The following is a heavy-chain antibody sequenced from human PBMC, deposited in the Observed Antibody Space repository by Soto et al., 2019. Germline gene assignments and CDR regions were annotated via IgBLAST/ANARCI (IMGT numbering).Heavy chain of an antibody. Sequence: PGGSLRLSCAASGFTFSSYSMNWVRQAPGKGLEWVSYISSSSSTIYYADSVKGRFTISRDNDKNSLYLQMSRLRAEDTAVYYCASKYGDYYYYYMDVWGKGTTVPVS. D-gene: IGHD4-17*01. V-gene: IGHV3-48*01. CDR2: ISSSSSTI. J-gene: IGHJ6*03. CDR1: GFTFSSYS. CDR3: ASKYGDYYYYYMDV.